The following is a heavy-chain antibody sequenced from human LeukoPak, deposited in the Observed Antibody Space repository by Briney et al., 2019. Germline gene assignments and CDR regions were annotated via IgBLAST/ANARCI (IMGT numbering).Heavy chain of an antibody. V-gene: IGHV1-2*02. Sequence: ASVKVSCKSSGYTFTGYYMHWVRQAPGQGLEWMGWINPNSGGTNYAQKFQGRVTMTRDTSISTAYMELSRLRSDDTAGYYCARAVAVAGTGASLPDYWGQGTLVTVSS. J-gene: IGHJ4*02. CDR3: ARAVAVAGTGASLPDY. CDR2: INPNSGGT. CDR1: GYTFTGYY. D-gene: IGHD6-19*01.